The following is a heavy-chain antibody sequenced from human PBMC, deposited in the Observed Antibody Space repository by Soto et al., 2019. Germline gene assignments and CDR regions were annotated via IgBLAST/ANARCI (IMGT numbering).Heavy chain of an antibody. CDR1: GDRCASYW. J-gene: IGHJ3*02. CDR3: VRPLGDSSGSAAFDI. CDR2: IYPGDSDN. V-gene: IGHV5-51*01. Sequence: AFVRMWCKGVGDRCASYWSGGVSKLPEKGLEWMGIIYPGDSDNRSSPSFQGQVTISADKSSSTAYLQWSSLKASDTAMYYLVRPLGDSSGSAAFDISGQGRIVTVSS. D-gene: IGHD3-22*01.